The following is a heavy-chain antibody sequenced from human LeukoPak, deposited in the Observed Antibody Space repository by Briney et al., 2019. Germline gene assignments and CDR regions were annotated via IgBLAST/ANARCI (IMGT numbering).Heavy chain of an antibody. D-gene: IGHD4-17*01. CDR3: ARGDGDYFDS. Sequence: SETLSLTCTVSDGSITNYDWSWVRQSPGKGLEFIGRVHYSGNAIYNPSFRSRVDMSVDTSKNQFFLKLASVSAADTAVYYCARGDGDYFDSWGQGTLVTVSS. CDR1: DGSITNYD. V-gene: IGHV4-59*12. J-gene: IGHJ4*02. CDR2: VHYSGNA.